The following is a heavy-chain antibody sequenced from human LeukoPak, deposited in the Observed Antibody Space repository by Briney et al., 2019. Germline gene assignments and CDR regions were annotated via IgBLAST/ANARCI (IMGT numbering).Heavy chain of an antibody. CDR3: ARSARPPRQYSSSSYYFDY. CDR2: IIPIFGTA. V-gene: IGHV1-69*05. CDR1: GGTFSSYA. Sequence: ASVKVSCKASGGTFSSYAISWVRQAPGQGLEWMGGIIPIFGTANYAQKFQGRVTITTDESTSTAYMELSSLRSEDTAVYYCARSARPPRQYSSSSYYFDYWGQGTLVTVSS. J-gene: IGHJ4*02. D-gene: IGHD6-6*01.